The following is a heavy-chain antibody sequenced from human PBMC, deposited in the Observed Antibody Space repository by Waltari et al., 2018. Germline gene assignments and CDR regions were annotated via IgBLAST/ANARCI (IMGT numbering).Heavy chain of an antibody. V-gene: IGHV4-4*07. CDR1: GGSISSYY. CDR3: ARGPIRFLEWLRDDDAFDI. CDR2: IYTSGST. Sequence: QVQLQESGPGLVKPSETLSLTCTVSGGSISSYYWSWIRQPAGKGLEWIGRIYTSGSTNYHPSLKSRVTMSVDTSKNQFSLKLSSVTAADTAVYYCARGPIRFLEWLRDDDAFDIWGQGTMVTVSS. J-gene: IGHJ3*02. D-gene: IGHD3-3*01.